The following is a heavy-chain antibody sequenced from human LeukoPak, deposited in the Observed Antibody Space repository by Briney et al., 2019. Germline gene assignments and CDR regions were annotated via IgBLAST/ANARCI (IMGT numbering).Heavy chain of an antibody. J-gene: IGHJ4*02. CDR3: ARDRRYCSGGSCYFDYFFDY. CDR1: GFTFNSYA. CDR2: ISYDGSIN. V-gene: IGHV3-30*04. Sequence: PGRSLRLSCAASGFTFNSYAVHWVRQASGKGLEWVAVISYDGSINFYSASVKGRFTISRDNSKNTLYLQMNSLRADDTALYFCARDRRYCSGGSCYFDYFFDYWGQGTLVTVSS. D-gene: IGHD2-15*01.